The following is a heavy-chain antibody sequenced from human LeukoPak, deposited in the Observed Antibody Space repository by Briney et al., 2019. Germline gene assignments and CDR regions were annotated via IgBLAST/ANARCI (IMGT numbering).Heavy chain of an antibody. CDR3: ARAWRYYDSSGYLDY. CDR2: ISYDGSNK. CDR1: GFTFSSYA. J-gene: IGHJ4*02. Sequence: HPGRSLRLSCAASGFTFSSYAMHWVRQAPGKGQEWVAVISYDGSNKYYADAVKDRFTISRDNSKNTLYLQMNSLRAEDTAVYYCARAWRYYDSSGYLDYWGQGTLVTVSS. V-gene: IGHV3-30-3*01. D-gene: IGHD3-22*01.